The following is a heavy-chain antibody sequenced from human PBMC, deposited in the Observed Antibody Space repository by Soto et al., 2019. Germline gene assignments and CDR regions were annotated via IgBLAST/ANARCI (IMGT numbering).Heavy chain of an antibody. CDR3: ARDSPYYDSSGSLGGFDY. V-gene: IGHV3-33*01. CDR2: IWYDGSNK. J-gene: IGHJ4*02. Sequence: LRLSCAASGFTFSSYGMHWVRQAPGKGLEWVAVIWYDGSNKYYADSVKGRFTISRDNSKNTLYLQMNSLRAEDTAVYYCARDSPYYDSSGSLGGFDYWGQGTLVTVSS. D-gene: IGHD3-22*01. CDR1: GFTFSSYG.